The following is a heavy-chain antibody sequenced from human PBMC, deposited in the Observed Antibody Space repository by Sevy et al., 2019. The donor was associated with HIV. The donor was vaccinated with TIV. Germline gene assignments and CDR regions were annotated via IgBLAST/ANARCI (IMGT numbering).Heavy chain of an antibody. Sequence: GGSLRLSCEASGFTFSSYEMNWVRQAPGKGLEWVSYISSSGTTIKYADSVKGRFTISRDNAKNSLYMQMNSLRAEDTAVYYCARVDANYDKGFDPWGQGTPVTVSS. CDR2: ISSSGTTI. V-gene: IGHV3-48*03. J-gene: IGHJ5*02. D-gene: IGHD3-22*01. CDR3: ARVDANYDKGFDP. CDR1: GFTFSSYE.